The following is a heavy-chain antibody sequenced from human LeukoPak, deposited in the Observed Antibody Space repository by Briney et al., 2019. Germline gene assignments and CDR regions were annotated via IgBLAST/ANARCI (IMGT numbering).Heavy chain of an antibody. V-gene: IGHV3-15*01. CDR3: TTGESMVGSTIHIRWAD. Sequence: AGGSLRLSCADSGFTFSNAWMTWVRQAPGKGLEWVGRIKSKTAGGTIDYAAPVKGRFTISRDDSKNTLYLQMNSLKTEDTAVYYCTTGESMVGSTIHIRWADWGQGTLVTVSS. J-gene: IGHJ4*02. D-gene: IGHD1-26*01. CDR1: GFTFSNAW. CDR2: IKSKTAGGTI.